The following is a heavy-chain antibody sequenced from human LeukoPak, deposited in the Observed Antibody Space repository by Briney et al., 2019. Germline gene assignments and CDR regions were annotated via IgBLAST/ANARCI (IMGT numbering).Heavy chain of an antibody. Sequence: SETLSLTCTVSGGSVSSGSYYWSWIRQPPGKGLEWIGYIYYSGSTNYNPSLKSRVTISVDTSKNQFSLKLSSVTAADTAVYCCARFLQATVTTFDYWGQGTLVTVSS. D-gene: IGHD4-17*01. CDR1: GGSVSSGSYY. J-gene: IGHJ4*02. CDR3: ARFLQATVTTFDY. V-gene: IGHV4-61*01. CDR2: IYYSGST.